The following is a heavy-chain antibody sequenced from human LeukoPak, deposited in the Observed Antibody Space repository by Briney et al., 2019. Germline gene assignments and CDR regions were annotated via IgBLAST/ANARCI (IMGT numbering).Heavy chain of an antibody. CDR3: ARAHYDILTGASYYYYGMDV. D-gene: IGHD3-9*01. V-gene: IGHV1-69*01. J-gene: IGHJ6*04. Sequence: SVKVSCKASGGTFSSYAISWVRQAPGQGLEWMGGIIPIFGTANYAQKFQGRVAITADESTSTAYMELSSLRSEDTAVYYCARAHYDILTGASYYYYGMDVWGKGTTVTVSS. CDR1: GGTFSSYA. CDR2: IIPIFGTA.